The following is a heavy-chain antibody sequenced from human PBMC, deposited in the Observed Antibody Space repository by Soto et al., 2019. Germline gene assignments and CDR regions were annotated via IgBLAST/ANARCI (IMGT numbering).Heavy chain of an antibody. V-gene: IGHV5-51*01. Sequence: PGESLKISCKGSGYSFTSYWIGWVRQMPGKGLEWMGIIYPGDSDTRYSPSFQGQVTISADKSISTAYLQWSSLKASDTAMYYCARRWNDRQASSRNYYYGMDVWGQGTTVTVSS. J-gene: IGHJ6*02. D-gene: IGHD1-1*01. CDR2: IYPGDSDT. CDR1: GYSFTSYW. CDR3: ARRWNDRQASSRNYYYGMDV.